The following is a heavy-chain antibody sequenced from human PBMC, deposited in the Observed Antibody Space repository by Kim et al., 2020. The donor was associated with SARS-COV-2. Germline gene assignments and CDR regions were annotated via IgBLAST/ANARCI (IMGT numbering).Heavy chain of an antibody. CDR3: AREDSGSADY. D-gene: IGHD1-26*01. J-gene: IGHJ4*02. Sequence: NTNYAQKLQGRVTMTADTSTSTAYMELRSLRSDDTAVYYCAREDSGSADYWGQGTLVTVSS. V-gene: IGHV1-18*01. CDR2: NT.